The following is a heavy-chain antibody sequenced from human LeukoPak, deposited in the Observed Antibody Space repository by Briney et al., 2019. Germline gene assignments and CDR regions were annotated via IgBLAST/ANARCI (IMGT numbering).Heavy chain of an antibody. Sequence: SETLSLTCTVSGGSISSGGYYWSWIRQPPGKGLEWIGYIYHSGSTYYNPSLKSRATISVDRSKNQFSLKLSSVTAADTAVYYCARAEDIVMARNWFDPWGQGTLVTVSS. V-gene: IGHV4-30-2*01. J-gene: IGHJ5*02. CDR1: GGSISSGGYY. CDR2: IYHSGST. CDR3: ARAEDIVMARNWFDP. D-gene: IGHD2-15*01.